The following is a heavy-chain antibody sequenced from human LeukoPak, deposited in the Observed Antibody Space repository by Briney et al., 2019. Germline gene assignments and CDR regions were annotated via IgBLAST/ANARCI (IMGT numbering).Heavy chain of an antibody. J-gene: IGHJ4*02. CDR3: AKHRRDLLSYSLFDY. CDR2: ISSSGEST. D-gene: IGHD1-26*01. CDR1: GFTFNSFA. V-gene: IGHV3-23*01. Sequence: GGSLRLSCAASGFTFNSFAMSWVRQAPGKGLEWVSGISSSGESTYYVDSVKGRFTISRDNSKNTLYLRMSSLRAEDTALYHCAKHRRDLLSYSLFDYWGQGSLVTVSS.